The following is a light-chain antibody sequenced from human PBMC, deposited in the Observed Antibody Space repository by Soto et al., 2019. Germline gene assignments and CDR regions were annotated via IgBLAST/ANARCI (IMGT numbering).Light chain of an antibody. CDR3: QSYDSSLSSYV. CDR2: GNS. Sequence: QTVVTQPPSVSGAPGQRVTISCTGSRSNIGAGYDVHWYQQFPGTAPKLLIYGNSNRPSGVPDRFSGSKSGTSASLAITGLQAEDEADYYCQSYDSSLSSYVFGTGTKLTVL. CDR1: RSNIGAGYD. J-gene: IGLJ1*01. V-gene: IGLV1-40*01.